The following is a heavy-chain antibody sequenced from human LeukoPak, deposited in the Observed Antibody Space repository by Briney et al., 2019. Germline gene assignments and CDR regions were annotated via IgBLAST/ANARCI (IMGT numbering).Heavy chain of an antibody. CDR3: AKDMSETPPAHYDVLTGGIDY. Sequence: PGGSLRLSCAASGFTFDDYGMSWVRQAPGKGLEWVSGINWNGGTIVYADSVRGRFLISRDNAKNSLFLQMNSLRAEDTALYYCAKDMSETPPAHYDVLTGGIDYWGQGTRVTVSS. CDR1: GFTFDDYG. J-gene: IGHJ4*02. V-gene: IGHV3-20*04. CDR2: INWNGGTI. D-gene: IGHD3-9*01.